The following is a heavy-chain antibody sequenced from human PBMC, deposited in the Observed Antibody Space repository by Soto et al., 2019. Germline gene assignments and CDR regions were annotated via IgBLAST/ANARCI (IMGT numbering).Heavy chain of an antibody. D-gene: IGHD2-8*01. V-gene: IGHV1-69*13. Sequence: GASVKVSCKASGYVFRSYGINWVRQAPGQGLEWMGGIIPISGTTNYAQKFQGRVAITADESTDTVYMELSRLRSEDTAVYFCARVRCFNGLCHTADYGMDVWGQGTTVTVSS. CDR3: ARVRCFNGLCHTADYGMDV. CDR1: GYVFRSYG. J-gene: IGHJ6*02. CDR2: IIPISGTT.